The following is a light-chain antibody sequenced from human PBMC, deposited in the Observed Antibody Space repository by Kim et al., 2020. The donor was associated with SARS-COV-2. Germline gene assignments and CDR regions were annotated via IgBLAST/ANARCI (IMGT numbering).Light chain of an antibody. J-gene: IGKJ1*01. CDR2: AAS. CDR3: QKYNSGPRT. Sequence: AAVGDRVTITCRASQGINNYLAWYQQKPGKVPKLLIYAASALQSGVPPRFSGSGSGTDFTLTISSLQPEDVGTYYCQKYNSGPRTFGQGTKVDIK. V-gene: IGKV1-27*01. CDR1: QGINNY.